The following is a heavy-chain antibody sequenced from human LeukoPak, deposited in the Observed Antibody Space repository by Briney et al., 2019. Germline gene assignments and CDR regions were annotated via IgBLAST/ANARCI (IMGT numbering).Heavy chain of an antibody. D-gene: IGHD3-22*01. CDR1: GFTVGAHW. Sequence: PGGSLRLSCAASGFTVGAHWMSWVRQAPGKGLEWVANLGQDGSEKYYVDSVKGRFTISRDIAKNSLYLQMNSLRAEDTAVYYCARYYDGTTYSDAFDIWGPGTMVTVSS. J-gene: IGHJ3*02. CDR3: ARYYDGTTYSDAFDI. V-gene: IGHV3-7*04. CDR2: LGQDGSEK.